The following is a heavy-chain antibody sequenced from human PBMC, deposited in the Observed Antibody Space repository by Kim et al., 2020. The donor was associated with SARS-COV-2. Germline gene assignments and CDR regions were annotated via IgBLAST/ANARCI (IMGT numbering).Heavy chain of an antibody. CDR3: ARGGIAAASFGRFDP. V-gene: IGHV6-1*01. D-gene: IGHD6-13*01. J-gene: IGHJ5*02. Sequence: VSVKGRITINPDTSKNQFSLQLKSVTPEDTAVYYCARGGIAAASFGRFDPWGQGTLVTVSS.